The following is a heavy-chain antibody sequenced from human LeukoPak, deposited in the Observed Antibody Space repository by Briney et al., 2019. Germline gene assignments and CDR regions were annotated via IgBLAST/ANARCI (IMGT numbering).Heavy chain of an antibody. Sequence: TLSLTCTVSGGSISSGDYYWSWIRQPPGKGLEWIGYIYYSGSTYYNPSLKSRVTISVDTSKNQSSLKLSSVTAADTAVYYCARGSTSLAFDYWGQGTLVTVSS. CDR3: ARGSTSLAFDY. V-gene: IGHV4-30-4*08. D-gene: IGHD2-2*01. CDR1: GGSISSGDYY. CDR2: IYYSGST. J-gene: IGHJ4*02.